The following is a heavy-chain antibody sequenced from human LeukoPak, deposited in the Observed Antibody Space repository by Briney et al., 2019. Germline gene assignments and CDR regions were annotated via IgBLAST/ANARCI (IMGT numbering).Heavy chain of an antibody. D-gene: IGHD3-22*01. CDR1: GYTFTSYD. CDR2: MNPNSGNT. CDR3: ASGVYDSSGYYYYFDY. V-gene: IGHV1-8*03. J-gene: IGHJ4*02. Sequence: ASVKVSCKASGYTFTSYDINWVRQATGQGLEWMGWMNPNSGNTGYAQKFQGRVTITRNTSISTAYMELSSLRSEDTAVYYCASGVYDSSGYYYYFDYWGQGTLVTVSS.